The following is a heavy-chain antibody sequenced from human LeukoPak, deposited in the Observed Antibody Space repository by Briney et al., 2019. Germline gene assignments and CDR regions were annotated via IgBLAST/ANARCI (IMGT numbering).Heavy chain of an antibody. D-gene: IGHD6-13*01. CDR2: IIPIFGTA. CDR3: ARVRDIAAAENYFDY. Sequence: GASVKVSCTASGGTFSSYAISWVRQAPGQGLEWMGGIIPIFGTANYAQKFQGRVTITADESTSTAYMELSSLRSEDTAVYYCARVRDIAAAENYFDYWGQGTLVTVSS. CDR1: GGTFSSYA. V-gene: IGHV1-69*01. J-gene: IGHJ4*02.